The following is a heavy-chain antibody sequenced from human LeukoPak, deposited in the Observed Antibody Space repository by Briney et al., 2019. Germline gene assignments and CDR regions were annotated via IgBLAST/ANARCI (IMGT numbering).Heavy chain of an antibody. CDR3: ARDQYDYDIRCYDLDY. V-gene: IGHV1-46*01. Sequence: ASVKVSCKASGYTFTSYYMHWVRQAPGQGLEWMGIINPSGGSTSYAQKFQGRVTMTRDTSTSTVYMELSSLRSEDTAVYYCARDQYDYDIRCYDLDYWGQATLVTVSS. J-gene: IGHJ4*02. CDR1: GYTFTSYY. CDR2: INPSGGST. D-gene: IGHD3-22*01.